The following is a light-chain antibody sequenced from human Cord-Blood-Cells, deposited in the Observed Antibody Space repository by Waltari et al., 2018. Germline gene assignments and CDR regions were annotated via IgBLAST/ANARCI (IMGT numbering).Light chain of an antibody. CDR1: SSDVGGYNY. V-gene: IGLV2-8*01. CDR3: SSYAGSNNVV. Sequence: QSALTQSPSASGSSGQSVTISCTGTSSDVGGYNYVSWYQQHPGKAPKLMIYEVSKRPSGVPDRFSGSKSGNTASLTVSGLQAEDEADYYCSSYAGSNNVVFGGGTKLTVL. CDR2: EVS. J-gene: IGLJ2*01.